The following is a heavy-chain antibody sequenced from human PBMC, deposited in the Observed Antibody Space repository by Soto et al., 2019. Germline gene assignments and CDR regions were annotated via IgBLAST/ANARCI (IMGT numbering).Heavy chain of an antibody. Sequence: QVQLVQSGAEVKKPGASVKVSCKTSGYTFSAYYIHWVRQAPGQGLEWMGWINPNSGGTNYAQKFQGRVTMTGVTSVSTAYMELIGLTSDDTAVYYCARDLYCTGGRCYSRWFDPWGQGPLVTVSS. D-gene: IGHD2-15*01. CDR2: INPNSGGT. J-gene: IGHJ5*02. CDR1: GYTFSAYY. CDR3: ARDLYCTGGRCYSRWFDP. V-gene: IGHV1-2*02.